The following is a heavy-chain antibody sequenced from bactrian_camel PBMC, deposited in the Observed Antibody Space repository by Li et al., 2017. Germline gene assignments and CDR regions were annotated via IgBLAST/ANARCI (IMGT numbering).Heavy chain of an antibody. J-gene: IGHJ4*01. CDR1: GLSVSDFS. D-gene: IGHD6*01. V-gene: IGHV3S55*01. Sequence: HVQLVESGGGSVQTGGSLRLSCAPSGLSVSDFSMAWFRQSPGKEREAVAAFRRDDLTAYTDSVKGRFTISKDNDGNSLFLQMSNLKPEDTAMYYCAEGRGSRGEHCYSLNYWGQGTQVTVS. CDR2: FRRDDLT. CDR3: AEGRGSRGEHCYSLNY.